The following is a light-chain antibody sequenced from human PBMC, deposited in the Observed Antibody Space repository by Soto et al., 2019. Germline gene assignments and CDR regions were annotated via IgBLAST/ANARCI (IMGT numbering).Light chain of an antibody. Sequence: DLVMTQSPLSLPVTPGEPASISCRSSQSLLHSNGYNYLDWYLQKPGQSPQLLIYLGSNRASGGPDRFSGSGSGTGFTLKISRVEAEDVGVYYCMQALQSPCTFGQGTKLEIK. J-gene: IGKJ2*02. CDR2: LGS. V-gene: IGKV2-28*01. CDR1: QSLLHSNGYNY. CDR3: MQALQSPCT.